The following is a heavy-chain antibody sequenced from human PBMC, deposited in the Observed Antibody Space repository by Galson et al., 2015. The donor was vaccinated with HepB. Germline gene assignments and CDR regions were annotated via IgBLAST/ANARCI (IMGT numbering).Heavy chain of an antibody. V-gene: IGHV1-8*01. D-gene: IGHD5-18*01. CDR3: ARIKDTALEPYYYGMDV. CDR1: GYTFTSYD. CDR2: MNPNSGNT. Sequence: SVKVSCKASGYTFTSYDINWVRQATGQGLEWMGWMNPNSGNTGYAQKFQGRVTMTRNTSISTAYMELSSLRSEDTAVYYCARIKDTALEPYYYGMDVWGQGTTVTVSS. J-gene: IGHJ6*02.